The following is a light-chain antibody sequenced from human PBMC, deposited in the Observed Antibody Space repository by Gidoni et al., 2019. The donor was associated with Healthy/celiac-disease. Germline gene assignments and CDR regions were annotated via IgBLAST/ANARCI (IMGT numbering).Light chain of an antibody. V-gene: IGKV3-20*01. CDR3: QHYGSSSET. Sequence: EIVLTQSPGTLSLSPGERATLSCRASQTVTNRHLAWYQQKPVQAPGLLIYGASTRATGIPDRFSGSGSGTDFALTISRLEPEDFAVYYCQHYGSSSETFGQGTKVEIK. J-gene: IGKJ1*01. CDR1: QTVTNRH. CDR2: GAS.